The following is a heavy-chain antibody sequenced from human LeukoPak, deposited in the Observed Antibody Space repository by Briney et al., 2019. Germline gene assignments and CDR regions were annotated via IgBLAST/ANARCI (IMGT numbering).Heavy chain of an antibody. CDR2: ISYDGSNK. Sequence: GGSLRLSCAASGFTFSSYAMHWVRQAPGKGLEWVAVISYDGSNKYYADSVKGRFTISRDNSKNTLYLQMNSLRAEDTAVYYCARDDPYYGMDVWGQGTTVTVSS. CDR3: ARDDPYYGMDV. V-gene: IGHV3-30-3*01. CDR1: GFTFSSYA. J-gene: IGHJ6*02.